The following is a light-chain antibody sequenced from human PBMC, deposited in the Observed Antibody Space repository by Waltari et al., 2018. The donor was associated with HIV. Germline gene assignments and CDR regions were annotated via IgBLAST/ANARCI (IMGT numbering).Light chain of an antibody. Sequence: QSALTQPRSVSGSPGQSVPIPCTGTSSAVGGDNYVSWYQQHPGKAPKLMIYDVSKRPSGVPDRFSGSKSGNTASLTISGLQAEDEADYYCCSYAGSYTWVFGGGTKLTVL. CDR2: DVS. CDR3: CSYAGSYTWV. CDR1: SSAVGGDNY. V-gene: IGLV2-11*01. J-gene: IGLJ3*02.